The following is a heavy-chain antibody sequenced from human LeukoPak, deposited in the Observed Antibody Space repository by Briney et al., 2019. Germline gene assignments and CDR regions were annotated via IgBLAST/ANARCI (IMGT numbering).Heavy chain of an antibody. CDR1: GFTFSSYS. J-gene: IGHJ3*02. CDR2: ISSSGSTI. D-gene: IGHD6-19*01. Sequence: PGGSLRLSCAASGFTFSSYSMNWVRPAPRDGLEWDSYISSSGSTIYHADSVKDPLTISRDNAKNSLYLQMNRLRAEDTAVYYCARWFRSLKWLESGWMPDAFGIWGQGKMVTVSS. CDR3: ARWFRSLKWLESGWMPDAFGI. V-gene: IGHV3-48*01.